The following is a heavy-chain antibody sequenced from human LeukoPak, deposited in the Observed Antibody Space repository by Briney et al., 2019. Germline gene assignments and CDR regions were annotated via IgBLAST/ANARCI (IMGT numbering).Heavy chain of an antibody. J-gene: IGHJ4*02. Sequence: ASVRVSCKASGGTFSSYAISWVRQAPGQGLEWMGRIIPIFGIANYAQKFQGRVTITADKSTSTAYMELSSLRSEDTAVYCCARSGYSYGPRPYYFDYWGQGTLVTVSS. CDR3: ARSGYSYGPRPYYFDY. CDR2: IIPIFGIA. CDR1: GGTFSSYA. V-gene: IGHV1-69*04. D-gene: IGHD5-18*01.